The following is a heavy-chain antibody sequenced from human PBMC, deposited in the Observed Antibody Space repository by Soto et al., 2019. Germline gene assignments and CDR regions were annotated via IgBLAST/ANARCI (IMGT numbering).Heavy chain of an antibody. V-gene: IGHV4-4*07. J-gene: IGHJ4*02. CDR1: GGSISGHS. CDR3: VRGRSYSVYDF. CDR2: IYPSGST. D-gene: IGHD5-12*01. Sequence: PSAILSLTCTVSGGSISGHSWTWIRQPAGKGLEWIGHIYPSGSTSYNPSLRSRVTMSLDTSSNQIFLNLTSVTAADTAVFYCVRGRSYSVYDFWGPGTLVTVS.